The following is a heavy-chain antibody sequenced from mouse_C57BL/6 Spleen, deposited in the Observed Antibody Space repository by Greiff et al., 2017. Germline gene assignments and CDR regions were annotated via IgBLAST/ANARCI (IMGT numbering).Heavy chain of an antibody. J-gene: IGHJ2*01. V-gene: IGHV1-82*01. CDR1: GYAFSSSW. Sequence: VQLVESGPELVKPGASVKISCKASGYAFSSSWMNWVKQRPGKGLEWIGRIYPGDGDTNYNGKFKGKATLTADKSSSTAYLQLSSLTSEDSAVYFCARSMYYGSSHFDYWGQGTTLTVSS. CDR3: ARSMYYGSSHFDY. D-gene: IGHD1-1*01. CDR2: IYPGDGDT.